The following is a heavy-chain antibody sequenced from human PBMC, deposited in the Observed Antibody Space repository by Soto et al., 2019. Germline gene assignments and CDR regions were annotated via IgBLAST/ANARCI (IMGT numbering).Heavy chain of an antibody. CDR1: GFTFSNAW. CDR3: TTGPIVGKKRFLEWLSVSGY. CDR2: IKSKTDGGTT. D-gene: IGHD3-3*01. V-gene: IGHV3-15*07. J-gene: IGHJ4*02. Sequence: PGGSLRLSCAASGFTFSNAWMNWVRQAPGKGLEWVGRIKSKTDGGTTDYAAPVKGRFTISRDDSKNTLYLQMNSLKTEDTAVYYCTTGPIVGKKRFLEWLSVSGYWGQGTLVTVSS.